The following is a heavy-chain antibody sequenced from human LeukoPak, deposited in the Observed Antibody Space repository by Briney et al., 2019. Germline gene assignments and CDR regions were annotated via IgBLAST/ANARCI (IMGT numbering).Heavy chain of an antibody. D-gene: IGHD3-10*01. Sequence: SETLSLTCTVSGYSISSGYYWGWIRQPPGKGLEWIGSIYHSGSTYYNPSLKSRVTISVDTSKNQFSLKLSSVTAADTAVYYCARSGMVRGPYFDYWGQGTLVTVSS. CDR3: ARSGMVRGPYFDY. CDR2: IYHSGST. V-gene: IGHV4-38-2*02. CDR1: GYSISSGYY. J-gene: IGHJ4*02.